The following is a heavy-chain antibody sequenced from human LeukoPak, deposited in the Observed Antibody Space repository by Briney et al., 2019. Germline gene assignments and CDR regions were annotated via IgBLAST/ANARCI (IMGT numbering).Heavy chain of an antibody. CDR1: GFTFSNVW. J-gene: IGHJ4*02. V-gene: IGHV3-15*01. CDR2: IKTKTDRGTT. D-gene: IGHD1-1*01. CDR3: VTRVKSTGDY. Sequence: GGSLRLSCEASGFTFSNVWMNWVRQAPGKGLEWIGRIKTKTDRGTTEYAAPVKRRFTISRDDSKNTVYLQMNSLKTEDTALYYCVTRVKSTGDYWGQGTLVTVSS.